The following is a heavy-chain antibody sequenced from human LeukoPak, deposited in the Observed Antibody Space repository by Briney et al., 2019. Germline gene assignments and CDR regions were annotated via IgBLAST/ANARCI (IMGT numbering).Heavy chain of an antibody. CDR3: ARYCSSTSCYWGNFDY. CDR2: IYTSGST. Sequence: SETPSLTCTVSGGSISSGSYYWSWIRQPAGKGLEWIGRIYTSGSTNYNPSLKSRVTISVDTSKNQFSLKLSSVTAADTAVYYCARYCSSTSCYWGNFDYWGQGTLVTVSS. V-gene: IGHV4-61*02. CDR1: GGSISSGSYY. D-gene: IGHD2-2*01. J-gene: IGHJ4*02.